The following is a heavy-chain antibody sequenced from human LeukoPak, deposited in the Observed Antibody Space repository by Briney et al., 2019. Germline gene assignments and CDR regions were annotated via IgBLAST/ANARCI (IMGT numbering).Heavy chain of an antibody. CDR3: ARHTLWRFDY. Sequence: PGGSLRLSCAAYGFTFTNYWLTRVRQAPGKGLEWVANINQDGGTEYYVDSMKGRFTISRDNAKNLVYLQINSLRAEDTAVYFCARHTLWRFDYWGQGALVTVSS. J-gene: IGHJ4*02. CDR1: GFTFTNYW. CDR2: INQDGGTE. V-gene: IGHV3-7*01. D-gene: IGHD1-1*01.